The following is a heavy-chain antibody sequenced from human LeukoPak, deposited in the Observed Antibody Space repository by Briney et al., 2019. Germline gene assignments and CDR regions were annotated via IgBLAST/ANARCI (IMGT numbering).Heavy chain of an antibody. CDR3: ARDQNWEEAY. CDR1: GFTFSSSD. D-gene: IGHD7-27*01. V-gene: IGHV3-23*01. Sequence: GGSLRLSCAASGFTFSSSDMSWFRQAPGKGLEWVSVISGSGTGTNYADSVKGRFTTSRDNSKNTLNLQMHTVRVEDTAVYYCARDQNWEEAYWGQGTLVTVSS. CDR2: ISGSGTGT. J-gene: IGHJ4*02.